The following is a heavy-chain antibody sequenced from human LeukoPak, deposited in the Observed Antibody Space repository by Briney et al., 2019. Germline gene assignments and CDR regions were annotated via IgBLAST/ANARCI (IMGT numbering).Heavy chain of an antibody. CDR3: ARGWVSGLLHYMDV. J-gene: IGHJ6*03. Sequence: SETLSLTCTVSGGSISSSSYYWGWIRQPPGKGLEWIGEINHSGSTNYNPSLKSRVTISVDTSKNQFSLKLSSVTAADTAVYSCARGWVSGLLHYMDVWGKGTTVTVSS. CDR2: INHSGST. V-gene: IGHV4-39*07. CDR1: GGSISSSSYY. D-gene: IGHD2-15*01.